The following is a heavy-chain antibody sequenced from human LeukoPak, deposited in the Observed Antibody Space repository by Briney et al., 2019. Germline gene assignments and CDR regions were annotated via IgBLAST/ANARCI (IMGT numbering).Heavy chain of an antibody. CDR2: IYHSGST. J-gene: IGHJ4*02. V-gene: IGHV4-30-2*02. D-gene: IGHD2-2*01. CDR1: GGSISSGGYS. CDR3: ARYLAMPGYFDY. Sequence: SETLSLTCAVSGGSISSGGYSWSWIRQPPGKGLEWIGYIYHSGSTYYNPSLKSRVTISVDTSKNQFSLKLSSVTAADTAVYYCARYLAMPGYFDYWGQGTLVTVSS.